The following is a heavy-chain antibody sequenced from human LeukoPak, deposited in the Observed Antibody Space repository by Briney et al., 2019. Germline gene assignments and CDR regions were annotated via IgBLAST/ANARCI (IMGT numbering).Heavy chain of an antibody. CDR2: ISRGSDHI. CDR3: VSFYETY. V-gene: IGHV3-21*01. CDR1: GFTFSSYA. Sequence: GGSLRLSCAASGFTFSSYAMNWVRQAPGKGLEWVSSISRGSDHIFYADSMKGRFTISRDNAKNTVYLQMNSLRAEDTAVYYCVSFYETYWGRGTLVTVSS. J-gene: IGHJ4*02. D-gene: IGHD2/OR15-2a*01.